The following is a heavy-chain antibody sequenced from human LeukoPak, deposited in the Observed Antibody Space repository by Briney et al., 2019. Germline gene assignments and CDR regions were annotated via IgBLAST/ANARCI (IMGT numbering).Heavy chain of an antibody. Sequence: QPSETLSLTCTVSGGSISSYYWSWIRQPPGKGLEWVAFIRYDGSSKYYADSVKGRFTISRDNAKNSLYLQMNSLRAEDTAVYFCARAQTSTFYGPLTWGQGTLVAVSS. J-gene: IGHJ5*02. CDR1: GGSISSYY. CDR3: ARAQTSTFYGPLT. D-gene: IGHD2/OR15-2a*01. V-gene: IGHV3-33*08. CDR2: IRYDGSSK.